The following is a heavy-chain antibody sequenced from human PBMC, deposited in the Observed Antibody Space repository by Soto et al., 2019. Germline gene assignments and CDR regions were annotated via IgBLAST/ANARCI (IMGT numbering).Heavy chain of an antibody. J-gene: IGHJ4*02. CDR3: ARDRRYSRHKDFDY. CDR1: GYTFTSYC. D-gene: IGHD1-1*01. CDR2: ISAYNGNT. Sequence: ASVKVSCKASGYTFTSYCISWVRQAPGQGLEWMGWISAYNGNTNYAQKLQGRVTMTTDTSTSTAYMELRSLRSDDTAVYYCARDRRYSRHKDFDYWGQGTLVTVSS. V-gene: IGHV1-18*01.